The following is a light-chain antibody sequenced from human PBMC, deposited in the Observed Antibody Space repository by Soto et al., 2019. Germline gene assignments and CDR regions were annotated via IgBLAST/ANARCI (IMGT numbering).Light chain of an antibody. CDR1: RSITTY. CDR2: AAS. V-gene: IGKV1-39*01. Sequence: IQMTQSQSSLSASVGDRVTITCRASRSITTYLNWYQQKPGKAPKLLISAASNLQSGVPSRFSGSGSGTDFTLTISSLQPEDFASYYCQQSYNAPMYTFGQGTKLEI. J-gene: IGKJ2*01. CDR3: QQSYNAPMYT.